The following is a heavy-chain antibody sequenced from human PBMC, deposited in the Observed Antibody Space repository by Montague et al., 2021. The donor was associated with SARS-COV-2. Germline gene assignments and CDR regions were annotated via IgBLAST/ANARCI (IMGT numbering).Heavy chain of an antibody. Sequence: SETLSLTCTVSGGSISRYSWTWIRQPPGKGLEWIGYIYHCGSTNYNPFLTSRVTISVDTSKNQFSLKLSSVAAADTAVYYCARVRLGSILYDVAFDIWGQGTMVTVSS. D-gene: IGHD6-13*01. CDR3: ARVRLGSILYDVAFDI. J-gene: IGHJ3*02. CDR2: IYHCGST. CDR1: GGSISRYS. V-gene: IGHV4-59*12.